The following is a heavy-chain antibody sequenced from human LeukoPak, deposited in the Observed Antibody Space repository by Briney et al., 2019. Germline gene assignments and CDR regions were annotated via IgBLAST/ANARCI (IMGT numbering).Heavy chain of an antibody. V-gene: IGHV1-69*13. Sequence: SVKVSCKASGGTFSSYAISWVRQAPGQGLEWMGGIIPIFGTANYAQKFQGRVTITADESTSTAYMELSSLRSEDTAVYYCAIVAVPAATLGGGYYYYYYMDVWGKRTTVTVSS. J-gene: IGHJ6*03. CDR3: AIVAVPAATLGGGYYYYYYMDV. CDR1: GGTFSSYA. CDR2: IIPIFGTA. D-gene: IGHD2-2*01.